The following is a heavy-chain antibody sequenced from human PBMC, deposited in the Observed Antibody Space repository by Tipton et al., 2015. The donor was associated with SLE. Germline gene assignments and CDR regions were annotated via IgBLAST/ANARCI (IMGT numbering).Heavy chain of an antibody. CDR2: INTNSGNP. V-gene: IGHV7-4-1*02. CDR3: AGTPSYDAWFFDH. J-gene: IGHJ4*02. D-gene: IGHD3-3*01. Sequence: QLVQSGSELKKPGASVKVSCKASGYTFNNYALNWVRQAPGQGLEYMGWINTNSGNPTYAQGFTGRFVFSLDTSVNTAYLQISSLKAEDTAFYYCAGTPSYDAWFFDHWGQGTLVTVSS. CDR1: GYTFNNYA.